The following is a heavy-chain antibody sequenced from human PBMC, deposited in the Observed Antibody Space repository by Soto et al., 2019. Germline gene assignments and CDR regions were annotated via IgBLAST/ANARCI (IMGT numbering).Heavy chain of an antibody. D-gene: IGHD1-7*01. CDR3: ARGGMAGTTIGY. J-gene: IGHJ4*02. V-gene: IGHV4-34*01. CDR2: INHSGST. Sequence: SDTLSLTCAVYGGSFSGYYWSWIRQPPGKGLEWIGEINHSGSTNYNPSLKSRVTISVDTSKNQFSLKLSSVTAADTAVYYCARGGMAGTTIGYWGQGTLVNVSS. CDR1: GGSFSGYY.